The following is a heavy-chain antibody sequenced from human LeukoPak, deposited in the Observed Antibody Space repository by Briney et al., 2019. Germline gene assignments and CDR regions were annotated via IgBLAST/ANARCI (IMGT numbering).Heavy chain of an antibody. CDR2: IYHSGST. V-gene: IGHV4-39*07. CDR1: GGSISSSSYY. D-gene: IGHD1-14*01. Sequence: SETLSLTCTVSGGSISSSSYYWGWIRQPPGKGLEWIGSIYHSGSTNYNPSLKSRVTISVDKSKNQFSLKLSSVTAADTAVYYCARRPITGSFDYWGQGTLVTVSS. CDR3: ARRPITGSFDY. J-gene: IGHJ4*02.